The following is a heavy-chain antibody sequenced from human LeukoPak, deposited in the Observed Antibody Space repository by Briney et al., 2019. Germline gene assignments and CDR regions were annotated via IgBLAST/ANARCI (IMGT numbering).Heavy chain of an antibody. J-gene: IGHJ5*02. Sequence: GGSLRLSCAASGFTFSSYGMHWVRQAPGKGLEWVAFIRYDGSNKYYADSVKGRFTISRDNSKNTLYLQMNSLRSEDTAVYYCARDLDYYGSKWFDPWGQGTLVTVSS. D-gene: IGHD3-10*01. CDR1: GFTFSSYG. V-gene: IGHV3-30*02. CDR3: ARDLDYYGSKWFDP. CDR2: IRYDGSNK.